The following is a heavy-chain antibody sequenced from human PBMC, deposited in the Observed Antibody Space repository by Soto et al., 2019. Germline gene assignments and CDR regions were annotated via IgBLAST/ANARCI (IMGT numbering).Heavy chain of an antibody. CDR2: IIPIFGTA. Sequence: EASVKVSCKASGGTFSSYAISWVRQAPGQGLEWMGGIIPIFGTANYAQKFQGRVTITADESTSTAYMELSSLRSEDTAVYYCAREAIVVVPAAISYYYYGMDVWGQGTTVTVSS. J-gene: IGHJ6*02. CDR3: AREAIVVVPAAISYYYYGMDV. V-gene: IGHV1-69*13. CDR1: GGTFSSYA. D-gene: IGHD2-2*01.